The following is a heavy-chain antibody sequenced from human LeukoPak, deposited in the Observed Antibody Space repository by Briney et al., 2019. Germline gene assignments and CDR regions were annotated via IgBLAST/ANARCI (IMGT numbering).Heavy chain of an antibody. J-gene: IGHJ4*02. CDR3: ARHRAPLFCSGGSCYSYCFDY. V-gene: IGHV3-66*04. CDR2: IYSGGST. Sequence: PGGSLRLSCAASGFTVSSNYMSWVRQAPGKGLEWVSVIYSGGSTYYADSVKGRFTISRDNSKNTLYLQMNSLRAEDTAVYYCARHRAPLFCSGGSCYSYCFDYWGQGTLVTVSS. CDR1: GFTVSSNY. D-gene: IGHD2-15*01.